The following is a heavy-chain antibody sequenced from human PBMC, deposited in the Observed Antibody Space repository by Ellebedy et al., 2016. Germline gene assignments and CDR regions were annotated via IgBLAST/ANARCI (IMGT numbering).Heavy chain of an antibody. D-gene: IGHD3-16*02. CDR2: INPNSGGT. CDR1: GYTFTGYY. CDR3: ARDLIPPTFGGVIAPEGFDY. J-gene: IGHJ4*02. V-gene: IGHV1-2*04. Sequence: ASVKVSXKASGYTFTGYYMHWVRQAPGQGLEWMGWINPNSGGTNYAQKFQGWVTMTRDTSISTAYMELSRLRSDDTAVYYCARDLIPPTFGGVIAPEGFDYWGQGTLVTVSS.